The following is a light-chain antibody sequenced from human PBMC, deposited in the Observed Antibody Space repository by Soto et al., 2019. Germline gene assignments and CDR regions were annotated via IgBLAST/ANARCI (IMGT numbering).Light chain of an antibody. J-gene: IGKJ4*01. CDR3: QQYYVTPT. CDR2: TAS. CDR1: QSINIY. V-gene: IGKV1-39*01. Sequence: DIPMTQSPSSLSASVGDRVTITCRASQSINIYVNWYQQRPGKAPKLLISTASSLQSGVPSRFSGSGSGTDFTLTISGLQPEDSATYYCQQYYVTPTFGGGTKVEIK.